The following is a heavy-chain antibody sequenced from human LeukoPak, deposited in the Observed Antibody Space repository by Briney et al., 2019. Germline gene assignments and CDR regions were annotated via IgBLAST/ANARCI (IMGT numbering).Heavy chain of an antibody. D-gene: IGHD6-13*01. V-gene: IGHV3-48*03. CDR2: ISSSGSTI. CDR3: ASRIAAAGIHYNWFDP. J-gene: IGHJ5*02. Sequence: PGGSLRLSCAASGFTFSSYEMNWVRQAPGKGLEWVSYISSSGSTIHYADSVKGRFTISRDNAKNSLYLQMNSLRAEDTAVYYCASRIAAAGIHYNWFDPWGQGTLVTVSS. CDR1: GFTFSSYE.